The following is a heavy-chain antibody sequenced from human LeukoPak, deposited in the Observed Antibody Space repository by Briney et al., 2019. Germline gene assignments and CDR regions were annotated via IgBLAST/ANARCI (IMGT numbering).Heavy chain of an antibody. CDR3: ATDKAGGMGAMDY. Sequence: GGSLRLSCAASGFSSYAMSWVRQAPGKGLEWVSAISGSGGSTYYADSVKGRFTISRDNSKNTLYLQMNSLRAEDTAVYYCATDKAGGMGAMDYWGQGTLVTVSS. CDR1: GFSSYA. CDR2: ISGSGGST. V-gene: IGHV3-23*01. D-gene: IGHD1-26*01. J-gene: IGHJ4*02.